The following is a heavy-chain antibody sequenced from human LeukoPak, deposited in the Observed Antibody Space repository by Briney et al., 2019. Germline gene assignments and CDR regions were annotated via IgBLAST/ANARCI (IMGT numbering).Heavy chain of an antibody. D-gene: IGHD2-8*02. J-gene: IGHJ3*02. V-gene: IGHV3-7*01. CDR2: INQDGSEK. CDR1: GFTFDDYA. CDR3: ARAWSRVGPFDM. Sequence: GGSLRLSCAASGFTFDDYAMHWVRHAPGKGLEWVANINQDGSEKHYVDFLKGRFTISRDNANNSLYLEMNTLSAEDTAVYYCARAWSRVGPFDMWGQGTMVTVSS.